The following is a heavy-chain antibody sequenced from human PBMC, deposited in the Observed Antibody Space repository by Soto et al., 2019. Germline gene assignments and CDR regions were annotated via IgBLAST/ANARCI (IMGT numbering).Heavy chain of an antibody. CDR3: ARQADIVVVPAAISRSYYFDY. CDR1: GGTFSSYT. J-gene: IGHJ4*02. V-gene: IGHV1-69*02. CDR2: IIPILGIA. D-gene: IGHD2-2*01. Sequence: VPLVQSGAEVKKPGSSVKVSCKASGGTFSSYTISWVRQAPGQGLEWMGRIIPILGIANYAQKFQGRVTITADKSTSTAYMELSSLRSEDTAVYYCARQADIVVVPAAISRSYYFDYWGQGTLVTVSS.